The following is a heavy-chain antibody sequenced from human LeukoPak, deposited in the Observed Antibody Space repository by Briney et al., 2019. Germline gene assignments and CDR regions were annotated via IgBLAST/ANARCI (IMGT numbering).Heavy chain of an antibody. CDR3: ARGRNGDTAMAGDY. J-gene: IGHJ4*02. Sequence: PSETLSLTCTVSGGSISSYYWSWIRQPPGKGLEWIGFIYYSGSTNYNPSLKSRVTISVDTSKNQFSLKLSSVTAADTAVYYCARGRNGDTAMAGDYWGQGTLVTVSS. V-gene: IGHV4-59*01. CDR1: GGSISSYY. CDR2: IYYSGST. D-gene: IGHD5-18*01.